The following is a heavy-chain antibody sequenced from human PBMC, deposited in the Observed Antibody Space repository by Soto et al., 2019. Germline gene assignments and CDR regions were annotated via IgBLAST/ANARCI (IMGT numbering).Heavy chain of an antibody. V-gene: IGHV4-31*02. CDR3: AQALVFTGGDGFDI. CDR2: IYYSGNT. J-gene: IGHJ3*02. Sequence: QVRLQEWGPGLVKPSQTLSLKCSVSGGSITTGGRYWSWIRKLPGKGLEWIGDIYYSGNTDYNSYLKSRVTISVESAKNQFSLKLSSVTAADTAVYYCAQALVFTGGDGFDIWGQGRLVTVSS. CDR1: GGSITTGGRY. D-gene: IGHD1-1*01.